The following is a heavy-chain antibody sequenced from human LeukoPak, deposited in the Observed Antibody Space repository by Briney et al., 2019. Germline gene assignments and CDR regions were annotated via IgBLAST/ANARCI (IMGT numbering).Heavy chain of an antibody. Sequence: GGSLRLSCVASGFSLSDAWMSWVRQAPGKGLEWVSAISGSGGSTYYADSVKGRFTISRDNSKNTLYLQMNSLRAEDTAVYYCAKAKIIAAKTFQHWGQGTLVTVSS. CDR3: AKAKIIAAKTFQH. D-gene: IGHD6-13*01. CDR2: ISGSGGST. V-gene: IGHV3-23*01. CDR1: GFSLSDAW. J-gene: IGHJ1*01.